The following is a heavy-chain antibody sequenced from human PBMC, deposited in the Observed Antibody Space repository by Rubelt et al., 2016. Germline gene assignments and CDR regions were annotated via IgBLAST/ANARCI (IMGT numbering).Heavy chain of an antibody. CDR1: GFTFSSYS. J-gene: IGHJ4*02. Sequence: GFTFSSYSMNWVRQAPGKGLEWVSYISSSSSTIYYADSVKGRFTISRDNAKNSLYLQMNSLRAEYTAVYYCAREPATDDILTGYYDYWGQGTLVTVSS. CDR3: AREPATDDILTGYYDY. D-gene: IGHD3-9*01. V-gene: IGHV3-48*04. CDR2: ISSSSSTI.